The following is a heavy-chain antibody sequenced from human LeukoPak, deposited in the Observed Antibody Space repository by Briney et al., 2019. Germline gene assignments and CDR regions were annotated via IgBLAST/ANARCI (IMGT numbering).Heavy chain of an antibody. CDR1: GLTFSTYP. V-gene: IGHV3-69-1*01. CDR2: IRDSGTT. D-gene: IGHD2-21*02. J-gene: IGHJ4*02. CDR3: ARDHDFAFDN. Sequence: PGGSLRLSCAASGLTFSTYPMNWVRQAPGKGLEWISHIRDSGTTDYADSVKGRFTISRDNAKNSLYLQLSSLRAEDTAVYYCARDHDFAFDNWGQGTLVTVSS.